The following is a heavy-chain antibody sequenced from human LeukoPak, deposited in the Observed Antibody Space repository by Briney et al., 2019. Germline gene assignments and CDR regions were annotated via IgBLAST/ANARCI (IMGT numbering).Heavy chain of an antibody. V-gene: IGHV4-38-2*01. CDR3: ASQAVVPAAIVDY. CDR1: GYSISSGYY. CDR2: IYHSGST. J-gene: IGHJ4*02. Sequence: SETLSLTCAVSGYSISSGYYWGWIRQPPGKGMEWIGSIYHSGSTYYNLSLKSRVTISVDTSKNQFSLKLSSVTAADTAVYYCASQAVVPAAIVDYWGQGTLVTVSS. D-gene: IGHD2-2*02.